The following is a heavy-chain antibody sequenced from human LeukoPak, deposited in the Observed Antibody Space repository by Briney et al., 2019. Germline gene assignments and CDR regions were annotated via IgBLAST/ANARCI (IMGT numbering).Heavy chain of an antibody. D-gene: IGHD5-24*01. CDR2: FGTTGGST. CDR3: ARVEGGRGGVPDL. CDR1: GFTSSIYT. J-gene: IGHJ5*02. Sequence: SGGSLRLSCAASGFTSSIYTMTWVRQTQGKGLEWASAFGTTGGSTYYADSVKGRFTISRDNSKNTLYLQMSSLRAEDTAIYYCARVEGGRGGVPDLWGQGTLVTVSS. V-gene: IGHV3-23*01.